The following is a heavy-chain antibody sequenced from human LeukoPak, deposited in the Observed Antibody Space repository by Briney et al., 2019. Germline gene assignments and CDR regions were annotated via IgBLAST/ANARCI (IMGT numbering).Heavy chain of an antibody. CDR2: TSSSSSYI. CDR1: GFTFNTYS. J-gene: IGHJ4*02. Sequence: KTGGSLRLSCAASGFTFNTYSMNWVRQAPGKGLEWVSSTSSSSSYIYYADSVKGRFTISRDNAKNSLYLQMNSLRAEDTAVYYCARCPVPGRGDYFDYWGQGTLVTVSS. V-gene: IGHV3-21*01. D-gene: IGHD6-19*01. CDR3: ARCPVPGRGDYFDY.